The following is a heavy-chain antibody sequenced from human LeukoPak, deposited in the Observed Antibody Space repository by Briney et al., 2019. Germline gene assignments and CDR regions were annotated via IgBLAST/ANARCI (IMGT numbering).Heavy chain of an antibody. Sequence: ASVKVSCKASGYTFTSYNMHWVRQAPGQGLEWMGIINSSGGSTSYAQKFQGRVTMTRDMSTSTAYMELSSLRSEDTAVYYCARDGRSRPNWFDPWGQGTLVTVSS. CDR1: GYTFTSYN. CDR2: INSSGGST. V-gene: IGHV1-46*01. J-gene: IGHJ5*02. CDR3: ARDGRSRPNWFDP.